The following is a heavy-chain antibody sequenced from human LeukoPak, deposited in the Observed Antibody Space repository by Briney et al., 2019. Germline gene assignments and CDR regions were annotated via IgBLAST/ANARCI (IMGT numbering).Heavy chain of an antibody. V-gene: IGHV4-38-2*01. Sequence: PGGSLRLSCAASGFTFSNAWMSWVRQAPGKGLEWIGSIYHSGSTYYNPSLKSRVTISVDTSKNQFSLKLSSVTAADTAVYYCARGTMYNWFDPWGQGTLVTVSS. CDR3: ARGTMYNWFDP. CDR1: GFTFSNAW. CDR2: IYHSGST. J-gene: IGHJ5*02. D-gene: IGHD3-3*01.